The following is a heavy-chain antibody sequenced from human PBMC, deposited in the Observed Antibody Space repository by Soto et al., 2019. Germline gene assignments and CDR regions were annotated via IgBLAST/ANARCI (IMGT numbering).Heavy chain of an antibody. J-gene: IGHJ6*02. CDR2: IYYSGST. CDR1: GGSISSYY. Sequence: SETLSLTCTVSGGSISSYYWSWIRQPPGKGLEWIGYIYYSGSTNYNPSLKSRVTISVDTSKNQFSLKLSSVTAADTAVYYCALEGHGDDYYGMDVWGQGTTVTVSS. CDR3: ALEGHGDDYYGMDV. D-gene: IGHD4-17*01. V-gene: IGHV4-59*01.